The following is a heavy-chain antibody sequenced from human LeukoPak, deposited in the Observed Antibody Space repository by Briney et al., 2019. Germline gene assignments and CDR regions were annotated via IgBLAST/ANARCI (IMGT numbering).Heavy chain of an antibody. CDR2: IYTSGST. CDR3: ARGIVVVPSAPWDYYYDYMDV. CDR1: GGSISSYY. J-gene: IGHJ6*03. V-gene: IGHV4-4*07. D-gene: IGHD2-2*01. Sequence: SETLSLTCTVSGGSISSYYWSWIRQPAGKGLEWIGRIYTSGSTNYNPSLKSRVTMSVDTSKNQFSLKLSSVTAADTAVYYCARGIVVVPSAPWDYYYDYMDVWGKGTTVTVSS.